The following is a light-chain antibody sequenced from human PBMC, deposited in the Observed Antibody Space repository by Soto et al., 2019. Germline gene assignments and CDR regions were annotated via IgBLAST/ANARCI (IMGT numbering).Light chain of an antibody. Sequence: DIVMTQSPDSLAVSLGERATINCKSSQSVLYSSNNNNYIAWYQQKPGHPPRLLMFDASRRAAGIPPRFSGGGFGREFTLTISSLEPEDFAIYYCQQRGETFGPGTRLEIK. CDR2: DAS. V-gene: IGKV4-1*01. J-gene: IGKJ5*01. CDR1: QSVLYSSNNNNY. CDR3: QQRGET.